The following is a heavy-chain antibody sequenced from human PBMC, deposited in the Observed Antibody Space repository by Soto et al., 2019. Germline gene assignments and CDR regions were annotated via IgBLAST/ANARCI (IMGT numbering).Heavy chain of an antibody. CDR3: ARGVGNRGVSSSQYFDY. J-gene: IGHJ4*02. CDR2: MNPNSGNA. D-gene: IGHD3-10*01. CDR1: GYTFTSYD. Sequence: QVPLVQSGAEVKKPGASVKVSCKASGYTFTSYDINWVRQATGQGLEWLGWMNPNSGNAGYAQKFQGTVTMTRNTSISTAYMELSSLRSEDTAVYYCARGVGNRGVSSSQYFDYWGQGTLLTVSS. V-gene: IGHV1-8*01.